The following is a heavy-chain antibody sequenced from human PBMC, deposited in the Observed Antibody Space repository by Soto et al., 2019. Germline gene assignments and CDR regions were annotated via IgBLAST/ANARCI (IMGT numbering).Heavy chain of an antibody. D-gene: IGHD3-10*01. CDR3: ARTMVRGVPSYYYYGMDV. V-gene: IGHV1-69*01. CDR1: GGTCSSYA. CDR2: IITICGTA. Sequence: QVQLVQSGAEVKKPGSSVKVSCKASGGTCSSYAISWVRQAPGQVLEWMGGIITICGTANYEQKFQGRDTITADESKRTAYMELSSLRSEDTAVYYCARTMVRGVPSYYYYGMDVWGQGTTVTVSS. J-gene: IGHJ6*02.